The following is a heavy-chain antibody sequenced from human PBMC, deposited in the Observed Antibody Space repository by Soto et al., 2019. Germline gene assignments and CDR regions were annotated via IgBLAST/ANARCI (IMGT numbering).Heavy chain of an antibody. CDR1: GFTFSSYA. CDR2: ISGSGGDT. V-gene: IGHV3-23*01. Sequence: GGSLRLSCAASGFTFSSYAMSWVRQAPGKGLEWVSAISGSGGDTYYADSVQGRFTISRDNSKNTLYLQRSSLRAEDTAVYYCAKHYCGSSTTCFDAFDFWGQGTMVTVSS. CDR3: AKHYCGSSTTCFDAFDF. D-gene: IGHD2-2*01. J-gene: IGHJ3*01.